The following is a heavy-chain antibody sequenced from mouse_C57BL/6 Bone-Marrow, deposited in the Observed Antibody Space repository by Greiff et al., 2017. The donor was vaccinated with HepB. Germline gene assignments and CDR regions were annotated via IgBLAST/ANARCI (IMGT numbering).Heavy chain of an antibody. CDR3: AREDYYYGSSSYWYFDV. CDR1: GYTFTSYG. Sequence: QVQLQQSGAELARPGASVKLSCKASGYTFTSYGISWVKQRTGQGLEWIGEIYPRSGNTYYNEKFKGKATLTADKSSSTAYMELRSLTSEDSAVYFCAREDYYYGSSSYWYFDVWGTGTTVTVSS. V-gene: IGHV1-81*01. CDR2: IYPRSGNT. J-gene: IGHJ1*03. D-gene: IGHD1-1*01.